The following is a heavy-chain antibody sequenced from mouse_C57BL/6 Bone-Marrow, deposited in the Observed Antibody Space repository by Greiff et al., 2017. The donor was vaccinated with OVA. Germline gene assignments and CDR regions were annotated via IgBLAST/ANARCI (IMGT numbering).Heavy chain of an antibody. J-gene: IGHJ3*01. CDR2: INPGSGGT. V-gene: IGHV1-54*01. CDR1: GYAFTNYL. Sequence: VQLQQSGAELVRPGTSVKVSCKASGYAFTNYLIEWVKQRPGQGLEWIGVINPGSGGTNYNEKFKGKATLTADKSSNTAYMQLSSLTSEDSAVYFCARGFAYWGQGTLVTVSA. CDR3: ARGFAY.